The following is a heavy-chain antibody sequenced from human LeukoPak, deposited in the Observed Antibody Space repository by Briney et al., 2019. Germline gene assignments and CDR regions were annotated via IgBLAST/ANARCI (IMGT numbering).Heavy chain of an antibody. CDR3: GRGRGGPSG. Sequence: PGGSLRLSCGASGFSIGASWMHWVRQATGKGLVWISRISIDGTETIYGDSVKGRFIISRDNAKNTLYLQMNSLGVEDTAVYYCGRGRGGPSGWGQGTLFTVSS. D-gene: IGHD6-25*01. J-gene: IGHJ4*02. CDR2: ISIDGTET. CDR1: GFSIGASW. V-gene: IGHV3-74*01.